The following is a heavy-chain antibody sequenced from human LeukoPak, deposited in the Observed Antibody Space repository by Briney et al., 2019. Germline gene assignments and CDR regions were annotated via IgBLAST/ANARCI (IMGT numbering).Heavy chain of an antibody. D-gene: IGHD1-14*01. CDR3: ARLNRRGSSWYFDL. V-gene: IGHV4-59*08. Sequence: SETLSLTCTVSGGSISSYYWSWIRQPPGKGLEWIGYIYYSGSTNYNPSLKSRVTISVDTSKNQFSLKLSSVTAADTAVYYCARLNRRGSSWYFDLWGRGTLVTVSS. J-gene: IGHJ2*01. CDR2: IYYSGST. CDR1: GGSISSYY.